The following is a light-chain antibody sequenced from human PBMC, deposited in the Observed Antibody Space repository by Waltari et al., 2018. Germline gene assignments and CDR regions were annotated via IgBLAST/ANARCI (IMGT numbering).Light chain of an antibody. J-gene: IGLJ1*01. CDR1: SSDVGAYNF. CDR2: DVS. CDR3: SSYAGSNNV. Sequence: QSALTQPPSASGSPGQSVTISCTGTSSDVGAYNFVSWYQQHPGKAPKLMIYDVSTRPSGVPVRFSGSKSCNTASLTVSGLQSGDEADYYCSSYAGSNNVFGTGTKVTVL. V-gene: IGLV2-8*01.